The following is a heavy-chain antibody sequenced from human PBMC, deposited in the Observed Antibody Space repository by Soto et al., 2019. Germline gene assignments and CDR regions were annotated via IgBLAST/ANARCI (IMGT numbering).Heavy chain of an antibody. CDR3: AKDSNTYSSSLLGPYLHY. CDR1: CFPFSGYV. D-gene: IGHD4-4*01. V-gene: IGHV3-23*01. CDR2: ISGGGSNT. Sequence: XGFMRLSCAASCFPFSGYVMSGVGQAPEKGLEWVSGISGGGSNTFYADSVKGRFTISRDNSKNTLLLQMNSLGAEDTAVYYCAKDSNTYSSSLLGPYLHYWGQGIWVDVSS. J-gene: IGHJ4*02.